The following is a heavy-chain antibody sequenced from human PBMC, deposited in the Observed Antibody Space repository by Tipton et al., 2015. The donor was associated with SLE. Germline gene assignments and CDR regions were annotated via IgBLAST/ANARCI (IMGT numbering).Heavy chain of an antibody. V-gene: IGHV4-34*01. CDR3: ARHGYSSGWSYFDY. J-gene: IGHJ4*02. CDR2: IYYSGSA. Sequence: TLSLTCAVYGGSFSGYYWSWIRQPPGKGLEWIGGIYYSGSAYYNPSLKSRVTISVDTSKNQFSLKLNSVTAADTAVYSCARHGYSSGWSYFDYWGQGTLVTVSS. D-gene: IGHD6-19*01. CDR1: GGSFSGYY.